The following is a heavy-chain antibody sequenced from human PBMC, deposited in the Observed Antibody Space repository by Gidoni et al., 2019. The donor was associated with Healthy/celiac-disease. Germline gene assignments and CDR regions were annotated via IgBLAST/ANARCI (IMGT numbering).Heavy chain of an antibody. CDR1: GGSFSGYY. CDR2: INHSGST. Sequence: QVQLQQWGAGLLKPSETLSLTCAVYGGSFSGYYWSWIRQPPGKGLEWIGEINHSGSTNYNPSLKRRVTISVDTSKNQFSLKLSSVTAADTAVYYCASGGRGPGARNYFDYWGQGTLVTVSS. V-gene: IGHV4-34*01. J-gene: IGHJ4*02. D-gene: IGHD2-15*01. CDR3: ASGGRGPGARNYFDY.